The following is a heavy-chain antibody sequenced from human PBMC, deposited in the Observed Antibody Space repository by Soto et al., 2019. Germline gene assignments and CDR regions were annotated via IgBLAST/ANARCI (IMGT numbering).Heavy chain of an antibody. CDR3: ARAGSSWYSSSWYSYFDY. D-gene: IGHD6-13*01. Sequence: SETLSLTCTFSGCSISSGGYYWSWIRQHPGKGLEWIGYIYYSGSTNYNPSLKSRVTISVDTSKNQFSLKLSSVTAADTAVYYCARAGSSWYSSSWYSYFDYWGQGTLVTVSS. J-gene: IGHJ4*02. CDR2: IYYSGST. CDR1: GCSISSGGYY. V-gene: IGHV4-61*08.